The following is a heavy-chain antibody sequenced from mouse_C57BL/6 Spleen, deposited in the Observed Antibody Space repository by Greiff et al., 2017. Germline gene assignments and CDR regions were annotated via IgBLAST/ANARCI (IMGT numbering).Heavy chain of an antibody. Sequence: QVQLQQSGAELVRPGASVTLSCKASGYTFTDYEMHWVKQTPVHGLEWIGAIDPETGGTAYNQKFKGKAILTADKSSSTAYMELRSLTSEDSAVYYCTRRRRYSKAYYYAMDYWGQGTSVTVSS. V-gene: IGHV1-15*01. CDR2: IDPETGGT. CDR1: GYTFTDYE. J-gene: IGHJ4*01. D-gene: IGHD2-5*01. CDR3: TRRRRYSKAYYYAMDY.